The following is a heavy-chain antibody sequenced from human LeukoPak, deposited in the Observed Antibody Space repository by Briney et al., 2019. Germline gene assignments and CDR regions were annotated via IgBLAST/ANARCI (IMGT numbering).Heavy chain of an antibody. Sequence: PGRSLRLSCAASGFTFSSYGMHWVRQAPGKGLEWVAVISYDGSNKYYADSVKGRFTISKDNSKNTLYLQMNSLRAEDTAVYYCAKADSGMIEEAGAFDIWGQGTMVTVSS. V-gene: IGHV3-30*18. J-gene: IGHJ3*02. CDR2: ISYDGSNK. CDR3: AKADSGMIEEAGAFDI. CDR1: GFTFSSYG. D-gene: IGHD3-22*01.